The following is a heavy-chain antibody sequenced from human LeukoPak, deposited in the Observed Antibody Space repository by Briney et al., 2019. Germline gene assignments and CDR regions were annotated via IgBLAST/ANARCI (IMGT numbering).Heavy chain of an antibody. CDR2: IIPIFGTA. D-gene: IGHD6-19*01. V-gene: IGHV1-69*13. J-gene: IGHJ4*02. Sequence: ASVKVSCKASGGTFSSYAISWVRQAPGQGLEWMGGIIPIFGTANYAQKFQGRVTITADESTSTAYMELSSLRSEDTAVYYCASEGSTAVAGDFDYWGQGTLVTVSS. CDR1: GGTFSSYA. CDR3: ASEGSTAVAGDFDY.